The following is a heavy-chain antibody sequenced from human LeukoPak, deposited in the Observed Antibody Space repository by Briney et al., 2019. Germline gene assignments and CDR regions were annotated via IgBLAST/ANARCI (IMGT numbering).Heavy chain of an antibody. V-gene: IGHV1-46*01. CDR2: INPSGGST. J-gene: IGHJ4*02. CDR1: GYTFTTYY. D-gene: IGHD3-9*01. Sequence: ASVKVSCKASGYTFTTYYVHWVRQAPGQGLEWMGIINPSGGSTTYAQKFRGRLTMTGDMSTSTVYMELSSLRSEDTAVYYCARGSRPVYNLLTGKRYFDYWGQGTLLTVSS. CDR3: ARGSRPVYNLLTGKRYFDY.